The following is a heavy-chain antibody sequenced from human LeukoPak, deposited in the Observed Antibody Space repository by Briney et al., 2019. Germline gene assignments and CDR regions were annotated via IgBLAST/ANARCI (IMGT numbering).Heavy chain of an antibody. J-gene: IGHJ6*02. CDR3: AKDLKPTPYYYYYGLDV. CDR2: ISYDGSKE. Sequence: GGSLRLSCAASGFTFSRSGMRWVRQAPGKGLEWVAVISYDGSKEYYEDSVKGRFTISRDNSDNTLYLQMNSLRPEDTAVYYCAKDLKPTPYYYYYGLDVWGQGTTVTVSS. CDR1: GFTFSRSG. V-gene: IGHV3-30*18.